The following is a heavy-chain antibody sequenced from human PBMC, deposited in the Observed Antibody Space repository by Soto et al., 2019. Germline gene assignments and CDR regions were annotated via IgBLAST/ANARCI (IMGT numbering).Heavy chain of an antibody. Sequence: PGGSLRLSCAASGSTVSGNYMNWVRQAPGKGLEWVSVIYSGGGTFYADSVKGRFTISRDNSKNTVYLQMNSLRGEDTAVYFCAKGLPATFGTTFDFWGQGTLVTVSS. CDR3: AKGLPATFGTTFDF. J-gene: IGHJ4*02. CDR2: IYSGGGT. CDR1: GSTVSGNY. V-gene: IGHV3-66*01. D-gene: IGHD3-16*01.